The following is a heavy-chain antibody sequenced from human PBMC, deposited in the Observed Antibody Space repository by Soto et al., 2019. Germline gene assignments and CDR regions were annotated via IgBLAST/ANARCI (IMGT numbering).Heavy chain of an antibody. Sequence: SETLSLTCTVSGGSISSYYWSWIRQPPGKGLEWIGYIYYSGSTNYNPSLKSRVTISVDTSKNQFSLKLSSVTAADTAVYYCARGGGAYSGPFDYWGQGTLVTVSS. CDR3: ARGGGAYSGPFDY. CDR2: IYYSGST. CDR1: GGSISSYY. D-gene: IGHD5-12*01. V-gene: IGHV4-59*01. J-gene: IGHJ4*02.